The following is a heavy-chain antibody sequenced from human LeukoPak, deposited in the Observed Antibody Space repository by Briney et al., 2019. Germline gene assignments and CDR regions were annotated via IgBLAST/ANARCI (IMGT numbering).Heavy chain of an antibody. CDR2: INPNSGGT. J-gene: IGHJ5*02. V-gene: IGHV1-2*02. Sequence: ASVTVSFKASGYTFTGYYMHWVRQAPGQGLEWMGWINPNSGGTNYAQKFQGRVTMTRDTSISTAYMELSRLRSDDTAVYYCVRPGYYDSSGPNWFDPWGQGTLVTVSS. CDR3: VRPGYYDSSGPNWFDP. D-gene: IGHD3-22*01. CDR1: GYTFTGYY.